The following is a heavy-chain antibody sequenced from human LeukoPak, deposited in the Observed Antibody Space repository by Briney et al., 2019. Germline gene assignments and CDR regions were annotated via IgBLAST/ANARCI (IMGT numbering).Heavy chain of an antibody. V-gene: IGHV3-11*01. J-gene: IGHJ4*02. CDR2: ISSSGGTM. D-gene: IGHD6-19*01. CDR1: GFTFSSYA. Sequence: GGSLRLSCAASGFTFSSYAMSWIRQAPGKGLKWVSYISSSGGTMYYADSVKGRFTISRDNAKNSLYLQMNSLRAEDTAVYYCARSPQSGSGWYDYFDYWGQGTLVTVSS. CDR3: ARSPQSGSGWYDYFDY.